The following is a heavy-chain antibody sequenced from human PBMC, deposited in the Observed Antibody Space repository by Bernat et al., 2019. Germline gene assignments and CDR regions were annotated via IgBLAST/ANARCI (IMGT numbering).Heavy chain of an antibody. J-gene: IGHJ3*02. D-gene: IGHD6-19*01. Sequence: VQLVESGGGLVKPGGSLRLSCAASGFTFSNAWMSWVRQAPGKGLEWIGSIYYSGSTYYNPSLKSRVTISVDTSKNQFSLKLSSVTAADTAVYYCARRLRSSGWYAFDIWGQGTMVTVSS. CDR1: GFTFSNAW. V-gene: IGHV4-59*05. CDR2: IYYSGST. CDR3: ARRLRSSGWYAFDI.